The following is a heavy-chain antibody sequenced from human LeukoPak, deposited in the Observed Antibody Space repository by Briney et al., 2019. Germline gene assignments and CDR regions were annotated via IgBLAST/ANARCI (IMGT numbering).Heavy chain of an antibody. CDR2: INTDGTVT. V-gene: IGHV3-74*01. CDR3: ATKQWLAPPPDS. J-gene: IGHJ4*02. D-gene: IGHD6-19*01. Sequence: GGSLRLSCAASGFTFSKYWMLWVRQAPGKGLESVSRINTDGTVTTYADSVKGQFTVSRDNADNTMFLQINSVRDEDTAVYYCATKQWLAPPPDSWGQGTPVTVSS. CDR1: GFTFSKYW.